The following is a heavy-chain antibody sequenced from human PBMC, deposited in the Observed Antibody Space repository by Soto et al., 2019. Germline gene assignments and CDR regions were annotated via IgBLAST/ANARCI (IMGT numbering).Heavy chain of an antibody. Sequence: PGGSLRLSCAASGFTFSSYAMSWVRQAPGKGLEWVSAISGSGGSTYYADSVKGRFTISRDNSKNTLYLQMNSLRAEDTAVYYCAREYYDILTGYYLVFDYWGQGTLVTVSS. J-gene: IGHJ4*02. CDR1: GFTFSSYA. V-gene: IGHV3-23*01. CDR3: AREYYDILTGYYLVFDY. D-gene: IGHD3-9*01. CDR2: ISGSGGST.